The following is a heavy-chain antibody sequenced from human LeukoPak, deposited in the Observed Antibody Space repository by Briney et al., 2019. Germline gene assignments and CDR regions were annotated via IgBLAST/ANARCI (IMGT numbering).Heavy chain of an antibody. D-gene: IGHD2-21*02. CDR3: ARRRRRIVVVTAIGYYFDY. J-gene: IGHJ4*02. V-gene: IGHV4-59*12. Sequence: SETLSLTCTVSGGSMNTYYWTWIRQPPGKGLEWIGYIYHSGSTKYNPSLKSRVTISVDTSKNQFSLNLSSVTAADTAVYYCARRRRRIVVVTAIGYYFDYWGQGTLVTVSS. CDR2: IYHSGST. CDR1: GGSMNTYY.